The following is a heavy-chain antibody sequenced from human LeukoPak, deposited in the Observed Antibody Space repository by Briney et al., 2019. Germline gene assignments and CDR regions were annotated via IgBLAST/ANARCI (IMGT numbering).Heavy chain of an antibody. CDR2: IYYTGST. Sequence: SETLSLTCTVSGGSISSYYWSWIQQPPGKGLEWIGYIYYTGSTDYNPSLKSRVAISVDTSKDQFSLKLSSVTAADTAVYYCARGSKAAPGTFDYWGQGTLVTVSS. CDR1: GGSISSYY. J-gene: IGHJ4*02. D-gene: IGHD6-13*01. V-gene: IGHV4-59*01. CDR3: ARGSKAAPGTFDY.